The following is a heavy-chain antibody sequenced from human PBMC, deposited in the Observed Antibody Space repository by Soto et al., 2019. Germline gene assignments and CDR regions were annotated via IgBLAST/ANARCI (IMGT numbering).Heavy chain of an antibody. CDR3: TTYYYDSSGNYGMDV. Sequence: PGGSLRLSCAASGFTFSNAWMSWVRQAPGKGLEWVGRIKSKTDGGTTDYAAPVKGRFTISRDDSKNTPYLQMNSLKTEDTAVYYCTTYYYDSSGNYGMDVWGQGTTVTVSS. D-gene: IGHD3-22*01. V-gene: IGHV3-15*01. CDR2: IKSKTDGGTT. CDR1: GFTFSNAW. J-gene: IGHJ6*02.